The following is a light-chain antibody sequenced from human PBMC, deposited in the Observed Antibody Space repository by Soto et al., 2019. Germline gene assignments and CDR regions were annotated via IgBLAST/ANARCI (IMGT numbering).Light chain of an antibody. Sequence: EIVLTQSPGTLSLSPGERATLSCRSSHSVSSNYLAWYQQKPGQAPRLLIYDVSSRATGIPDRFSGSGSGTDFTLTISRLEPVDFAVYYCQQYGISPTFGQGTKVEI. CDR3: QQYGISPT. CDR1: HSVSSNY. CDR2: DVS. V-gene: IGKV3-20*01. J-gene: IGKJ1*01.